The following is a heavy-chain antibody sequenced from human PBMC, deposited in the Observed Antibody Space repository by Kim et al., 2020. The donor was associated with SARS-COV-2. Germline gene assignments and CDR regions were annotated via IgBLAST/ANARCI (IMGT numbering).Heavy chain of an antibody. V-gene: IGHV4-59*01. CDR3: ARSGTYYYYYYGMDV. Sequence: PSLKSRVTISVDTSKNQFSLKLSSVTAADTAVYYCARSGTYYYYYYGMDVWGQGTTVTVSS. J-gene: IGHJ6*02.